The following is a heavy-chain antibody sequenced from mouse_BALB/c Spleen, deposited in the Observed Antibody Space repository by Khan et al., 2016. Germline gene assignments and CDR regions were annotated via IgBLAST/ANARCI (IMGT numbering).Heavy chain of an antibody. V-gene: IGHV1-7*01. Sequence: VQLQESGAELAKPGASVKMSCKASGYTFTSYWMHWVKQRPGQGLEWIGYINPSTGNTKYNPKFKDKATLTADTSSSTAYMQLSSLTSEDSAVYYCAIYYGYYCAIVYWGQGATTTVSS. CDR3: AIYYGYYCAIVY. D-gene: IGHD2-2*01. CDR2: INPSTGNT. J-gene: IGHJ4*01. CDR1: GYTFTSYW.